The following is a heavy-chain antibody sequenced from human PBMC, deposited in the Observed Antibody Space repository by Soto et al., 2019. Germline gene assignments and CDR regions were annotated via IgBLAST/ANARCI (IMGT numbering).Heavy chain of an antibody. D-gene: IGHD1-1*01. CDR3: AGWKLNTYYFDY. Sequence: QVQLQESGPGLVKPSQTLSLTCTVSGGSISSGGYYWSWIRQHPGKGLEWIGYIYYSGSTYYNPSLKSRVTISVDTSKNQFSLKLSSMTAADTAVYYCAGWKLNTYYFDYWGQGTLVTVSS. V-gene: IGHV4-31*03. J-gene: IGHJ4*02. CDR2: IYYSGST. CDR1: GGSISSGGYY.